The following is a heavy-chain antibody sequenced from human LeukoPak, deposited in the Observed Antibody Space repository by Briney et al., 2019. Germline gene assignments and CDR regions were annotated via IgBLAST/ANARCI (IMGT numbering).Heavy chain of an antibody. Sequence: SETLSLTCTVSGGSISSSSYYWGWIRQPPGKGLEWIGSIYYSGSTYYNPSLKSRVTISVDTSKNQFSLKLSSVTAADTAVYYCARETRRRYFEDYYGMDVWGQGTTVTVAS. D-gene: IGHD3-9*01. J-gene: IGHJ6*02. CDR2: IYYSGST. V-gene: IGHV4-39*07. CDR1: GGSISSSSYY. CDR3: ARETRRRYFEDYYGMDV.